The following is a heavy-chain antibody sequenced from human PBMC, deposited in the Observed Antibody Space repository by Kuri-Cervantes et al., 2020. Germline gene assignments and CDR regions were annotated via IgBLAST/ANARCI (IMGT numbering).Heavy chain of an antibody. CDR2: IYYSGST. D-gene: IGHD7-27*01. V-gene: IGHV4-61*01. J-gene: IGHJ4*02. CDR1: GGSVSSGSYY. CDR3: ARAYLGLGKLDY. Sequence: SETLSLTCTVSGGSVSSGSYYWSWIRQPPGKGLEWIGYIYYSGSTNYNPSLKSRVTISVDTSKNQFSLKLSSVTAADTAVYYCARAYLGLGKLDYWGQGTLVTVSS.